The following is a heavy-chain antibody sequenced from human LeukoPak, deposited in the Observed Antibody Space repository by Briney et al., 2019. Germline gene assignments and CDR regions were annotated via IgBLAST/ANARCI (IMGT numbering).Heavy chain of an antibody. CDR3: ARASGYCSSTSCENWFDP. CDR2: IYHSGST. CDR1: GGSISSSRYY. J-gene: IGHJ5*02. Sequence: ASETLSLTCTVSGGSISSSRYYWGWIRQPPGKGLEWIGSIYHSGSTYYNPSLKSRVTISVDRSKNQFSLKLSSVTAADTAVYYCARASGYCSSTSCENWFDPWGQGTLVTVSS. D-gene: IGHD2-2*01. V-gene: IGHV4-39*07.